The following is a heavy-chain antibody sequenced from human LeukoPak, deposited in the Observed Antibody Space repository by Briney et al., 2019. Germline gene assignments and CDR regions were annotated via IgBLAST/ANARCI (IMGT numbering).Heavy chain of an antibody. J-gene: IGHJ4*02. Sequence: PGGSLRLSCAASGFTCSSYAMSWVRQAPGKGLEWVAVISYDGSNKYYADSVKGRFTISRDNSKNTLYLQMNSLRAEDTAVYYCAIRKLLRYSSSWCGTGHFDYWGQGTLVTVSS. CDR2: ISYDGSNK. V-gene: IGHV3-30-3*01. CDR1: GFTCSSYA. CDR3: AIRKLLRYSSSWCGTGHFDY. D-gene: IGHD6-13*01.